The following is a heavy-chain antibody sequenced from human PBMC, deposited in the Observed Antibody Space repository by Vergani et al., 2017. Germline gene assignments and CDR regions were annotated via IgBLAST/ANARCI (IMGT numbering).Heavy chain of an antibody. CDR3: ARSLWFGELSRDY. D-gene: IGHD3-10*01. Sequence: EVQLVESGGGLVHPGGSLRLSCAASGFTVSSNYMSWVRQAPGKGLEWVSVIYSGGSTYYADSVKGRFTISRDNSKNTLYLQMNSLRAEDTAVYYCARSLWFGELSRDYWGQGTLVTVSS. CDR2: IYSGGST. V-gene: IGHV3-66*02. J-gene: IGHJ4*02. CDR1: GFTVSSNY.